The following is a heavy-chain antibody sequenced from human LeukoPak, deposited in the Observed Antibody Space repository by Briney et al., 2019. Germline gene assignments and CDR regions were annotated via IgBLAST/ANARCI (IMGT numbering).Heavy chain of an antibody. V-gene: IGHV1-2*02. J-gene: IGHJ4*02. CDR2: INPNSGGT. Sequence: ASVKVSCKASGYTFTGYYMHWVRQAPGQGLEWMGWINPNSGGTNYAQKFQGRVTMTRDTSISTAYMELSRLRSDDTAVYYCASLDCSSTSCYQFDYWGQGTLVTVSS. CDR1: GYTFTGYY. CDR3: ASLDCSSTSCYQFDY. D-gene: IGHD2-2*01.